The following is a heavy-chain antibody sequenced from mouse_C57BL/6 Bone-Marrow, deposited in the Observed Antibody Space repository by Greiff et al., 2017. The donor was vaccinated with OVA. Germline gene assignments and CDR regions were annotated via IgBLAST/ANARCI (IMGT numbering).Heavy chain of an antibody. V-gene: IGHV1-15*01. CDR1: GYTFTDYE. CDR3: TRRGLYYGSSFYFDY. CDR2: IDPETGGT. Sequence: QVQLQQSGAELVRPGASVTLSCKASGYTFTDYEMHWVKQTPVHGLEWIGAIDPETGGTAYNQKFKGKAILTADKSSSTAYMELRSLTSEDSAVYYCTRRGLYYGSSFYFDYWGQGTTLTVSS. D-gene: IGHD1-1*01. J-gene: IGHJ2*01.